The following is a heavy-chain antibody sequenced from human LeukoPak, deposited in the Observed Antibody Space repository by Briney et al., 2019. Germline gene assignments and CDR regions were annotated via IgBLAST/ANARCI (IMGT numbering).Heavy chain of an antibody. V-gene: IGHV3-21*01. J-gene: IGHJ3*02. D-gene: IGHD2-2*01. Sequence: YPGGSLRLSCAASGFTFISSDMNWVRQAPGKGLEWVASISSNSRNTHYADSLKGRFTISRDNAKNSLYLQMNSLRAEDTAVYYCARILSSSHAFDIWGQGTMVTVSS. CDR3: ARILSSSHAFDI. CDR2: ISSNSRNT. CDR1: GFTFISSD.